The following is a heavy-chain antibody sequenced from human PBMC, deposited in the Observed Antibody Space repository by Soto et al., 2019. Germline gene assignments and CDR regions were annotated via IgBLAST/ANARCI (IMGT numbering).Heavy chain of an antibody. CDR3: ARRSYNWNYPARGPDYGMDV. CDR1: GGSISSYY. J-gene: IGHJ6*02. CDR2: IYTSGST. Sequence: PSETLSLTCTVSGGSISSYYWSWIRQPAGKGLEWIGRIYTSGSTNYNPSLKSRVTMSVDTSKNQFSLKLSSVTAADTAVYYCARRSYNWNYPARGPDYGMDVWGQGTTVTAP. D-gene: IGHD1-7*01. V-gene: IGHV4-4*07.